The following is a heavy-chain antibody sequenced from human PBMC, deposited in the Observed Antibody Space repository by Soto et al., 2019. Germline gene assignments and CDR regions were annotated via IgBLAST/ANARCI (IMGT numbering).Heavy chain of an antibody. V-gene: IGHV3-33*01. D-gene: IGHD6-13*01. J-gene: IGHJ4*02. CDR1: GFTFSSYG. Sequence: VQLVESGGGVVQPGRSLRLSCAASGFTFSSYGMHWVRQAPGKGLEWVAVIWYDGSNKYYADSVKGRFTISRDNSKNTLYLQMNSLRAEDTAVYYCARDLVVAAAGTSYFDYWGQGTLVTVSS. CDR3: ARDLVVAAAGTSYFDY. CDR2: IWYDGSNK.